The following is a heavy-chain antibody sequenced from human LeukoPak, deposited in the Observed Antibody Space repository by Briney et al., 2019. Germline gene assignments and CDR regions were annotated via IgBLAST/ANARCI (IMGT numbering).Heavy chain of an antibody. CDR1: SDSMTSYF. V-gene: IGHV4-59*08. CDR2: VYHSGST. D-gene: IGHD1-1*01. J-gene: IGHJ4*02. CDR3: ARASPNWNPPDY. Sequence: SETLSLTCTVSSDSMTSYFWSWIRQPPGKGLEWIGYVYHSGSTSYNPSPKSRGSISEDTSKNQFSLKLSSVTAADTAVYFCARASPNWNPPDYWGQGTLVTVAS.